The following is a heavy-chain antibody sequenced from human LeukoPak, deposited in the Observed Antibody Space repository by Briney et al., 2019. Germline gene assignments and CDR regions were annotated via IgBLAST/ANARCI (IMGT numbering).Heavy chain of an antibody. J-gene: IGHJ4*02. CDR1: GGSFSGYY. CDR2: INHSGST. D-gene: IGHD3-10*01. Sequence: SETLSLTCAVYGGSFSGYYWSWIRQPPGKGLEWIGEINHSGSTNYNPSLKSRVTISVDTSKNQFSLKLSSVTAADTAVYYCARRERYYYGSGSRKSSFDYWGQGTLVTVSS. CDR3: ARRERYYYGSGSRKSSFDY. V-gene: IGHV4-34*01.